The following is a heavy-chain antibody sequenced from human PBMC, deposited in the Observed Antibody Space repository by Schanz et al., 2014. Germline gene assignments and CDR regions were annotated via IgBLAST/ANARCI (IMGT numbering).Heavy chain of an antibody. J-gene: IGHJ4*02. CDR3: ARDFSAYVDNYFDY. CDR1: GYTFSSYG. Sequence: QVQLVQSGAEVKKPGASVKVSCKASGYTFSSYGITWVRQAPGQGLEWMGWINGYNGHTLYAQKFQGRVTMTTDTSTSTSYMELTSLRFDDTAVYYCARDFSAYVDNYFDYWGQGTLVNGSS. CDR2: INGYNGHT. D-gene: IGHD5-12*01. V-gene: IGHV1-18*01.